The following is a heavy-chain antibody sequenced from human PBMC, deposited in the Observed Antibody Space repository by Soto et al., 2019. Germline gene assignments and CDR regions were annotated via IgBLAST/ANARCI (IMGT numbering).Heavy chain of an antibody. CDR2: ISAYNGNT. J-gene: IGHJ6*02. Sequence: ASVKVSCKASGYTFTSYGISWVRQAPGQGLEWMGWISAYNGNTNYAQKLQGRVTMTTDTSTSTAYMELRSLRSDDTAVYYCARDYGDRYCSSTSCPSYYYYYGMDVWGQGTTVTVSS. D-gene: IGHD2-2*01. CDR1: GYTFTSYG. CDR3: ARDYGDRYCSSTSCPSYYYYYGMDV. V-gene: IGHV1-18*01.